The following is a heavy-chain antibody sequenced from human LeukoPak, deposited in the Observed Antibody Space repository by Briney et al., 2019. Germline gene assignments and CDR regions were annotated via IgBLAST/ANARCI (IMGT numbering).Heavy chain of an antibody. CDR1: GGSISSGDYY. V-gene: IGHV4-30-4*01. Sequence: PSETLSLTCTVSGGSISSGDYYWSWLRQPPGKGLEWIGYIYYSGSTYYNPSLKSRVTISVDTSKNQFSLKLSSVTAADTAVCYCARVIGRLEMATDYWGQGTLVTVSS. CDR2: IYYSGST. J-gene: IGHJ4*02. CDR3: ARVIGRLEMATDY. D-gene: IGHD5-24*01.